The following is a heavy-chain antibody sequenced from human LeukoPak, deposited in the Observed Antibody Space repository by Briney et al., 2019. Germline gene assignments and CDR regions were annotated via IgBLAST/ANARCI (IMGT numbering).Heavy chain of an antibody. Sequence: SVKVSCKASGGTVSSYAISWVRQAPGQGLEWMGGIIPIFGTANYAQKFQGRVTITTDESTSTAYMELSSLRSEDTAVYYCARVGYSSSSPPNYYYYYMDVWGKGTTVTVSS. CDR1: GGTVSSYA. V-gene: IGHV1-69*05. CDR3: ARVGYSSSSPPNYYYYYMDV. D-gene: IGHD6-6*01. J-gene: IGHJ6*03. CDR2: IIPIFGTA.